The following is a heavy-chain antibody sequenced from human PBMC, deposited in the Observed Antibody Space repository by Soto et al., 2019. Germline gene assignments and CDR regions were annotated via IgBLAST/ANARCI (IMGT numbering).Heavy chain of an antibody. CDR2: INTYNGKT. CDR1: GYIFTSYG. J-gene: IGHJ6*02. D-gene: IGHD2-8*02. V-gene: IGHV1-18*01. Sequence: QVQLVQSGAEVKNPGASVKVSCKSSGYIFTSYGIGWARQAPGQGLEWMGWINTYNGKTNYAQNLQGRVTLTTDTSTSTAYRELRSLRSNDTAIYYCALVDVYVTPSPQDVWGQGTTVTVSS. CDR3: ALVDVYVTPSPQDV.